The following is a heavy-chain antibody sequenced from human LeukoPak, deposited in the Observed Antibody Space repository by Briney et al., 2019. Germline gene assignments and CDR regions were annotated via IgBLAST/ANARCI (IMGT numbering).Heavy chain of an antibody. CDR1: GGSISTSNYY. Sequence: SETLSLTCTVSGGSISTSNYYWGWIRQPPGKGLEWIGNIFYSGSTYYNPSLKSRVTISVDTSKNQFSLKLSSVTAADTAVYYCARVPDNYYYYMDVWGKGTTVTVSS. CDR2: IFYSGST. V-gene: IGHV4-39*07. CDR3: ARVPDNYYYYMDV. J-gene: IGHJ6*03. D-gene: IGHD5-24*01.